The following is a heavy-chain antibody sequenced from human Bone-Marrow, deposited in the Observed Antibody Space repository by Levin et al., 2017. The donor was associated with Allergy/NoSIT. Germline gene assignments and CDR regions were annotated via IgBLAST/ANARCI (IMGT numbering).Heavy chain of an antibody. Sequence: GGSLRLSCAASGFTFSSYGMHWVRQAPGKGLEWVAVIWYDGSNKYYADSVKGRFTISRDNSKNTLDLQMNSLRAEDTAVYYCARDAHRPPTKDIEVVPAAPREYYFDYWGQGTLVTVSS. CDR2: IWYDGSNK. J-gene: IGHJ4*02. V-gene: IGHV3-33*01. CDR3: ARDAHRPPTKDIEVVPAAPREYYFDY. D-gene: IGHD2-2*01. CDR1: GFTFSSYG.